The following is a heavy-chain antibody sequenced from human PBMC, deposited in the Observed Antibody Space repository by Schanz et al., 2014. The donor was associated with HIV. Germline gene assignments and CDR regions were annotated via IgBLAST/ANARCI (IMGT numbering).Heavy chain of an antibody. D-gene: IGHD2-2*01. CDR1: GYTFTDYF. CDR2: VKPNSGET. Sequence: QVQLVQSGAEVKKPGASVKVSCKASGYTFTDYFVHWVRQAPGQGLEWMAWVKPNSGETKFARKFQGRVTVTRDTSISTAYMELTRLRYDDTAVYYCAKSRFQLHWFDSWGQGTLVTVSS. CDR3: AKSRFQLHWFDS. J-gene: IGHJ5*01. V-gene: IGHV1-2*02.